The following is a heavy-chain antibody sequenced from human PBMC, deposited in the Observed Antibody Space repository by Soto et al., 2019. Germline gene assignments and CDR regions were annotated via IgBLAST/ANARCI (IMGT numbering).Heavy chain of an antibody. CDR2: ISWNSGSI. D-gene: IGHD6-13*01. J-gene: IGHJ6*02. V-gene: IGHV3-9*01. Sequence: GGSLRLSCAASGFTFDDYAMHWVRQAPGKGPEWVSGISWNSGSIGYADSVKGRFTISRDNAKNTLYLQMNSLRAEDTAVYYCARTAAAGTVYYYYGMDVWGQGTTVTVSS. CDR1: GFTFDDYA. CDR3: ARTAAAGTVYYYYGMDV.